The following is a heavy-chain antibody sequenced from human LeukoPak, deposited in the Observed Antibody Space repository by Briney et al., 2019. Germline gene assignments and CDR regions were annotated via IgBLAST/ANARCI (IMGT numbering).Heavy chain of an antibody. CDR3: AKEEGIVVVPAAILVHYGMDV. CDR2: ISGSGGST. CDR1: GFTFSSYA. D-gene: IGHD2-2*02. Sequence: GGSLRLSCAASGFTFSSYAMSWVRQVPGKGLEWVSAISGSGGSTYYADSVKGRFTISRDNSKNTLYLQMTSLRAEDTAVYYCAKEEGIVVVPAAILVHYGMDVWGQGTTVTVSS. J-gene: IGHJ6*02. V-gene: IGHV3-23*01.